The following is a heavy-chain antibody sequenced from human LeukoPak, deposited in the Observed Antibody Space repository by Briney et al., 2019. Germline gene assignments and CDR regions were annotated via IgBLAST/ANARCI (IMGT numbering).Heavy chain of an antibody. Sequence: SVKVSCKASGGTFSSYAISWVRQAPGQGLEWTGVIIPIFGTANYAQKFQGRVTITADESTSTDYMELSSLRSEDTAVYYCARTGSYGSGSYSHYWGQGTLVTVSS. V-gene: IGHV1-69*13. CDR3: ARTGSYGSGSYSHY. CDR1: GGTFSSYA. D-gene: IGHD3-10*01. J-gene: IGHJ4*02. CDR2: IIPIFGTA.